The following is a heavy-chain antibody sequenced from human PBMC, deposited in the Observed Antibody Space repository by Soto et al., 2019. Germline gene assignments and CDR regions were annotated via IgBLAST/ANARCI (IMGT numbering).Heavy chain of an antibody. CDR2: IIPIFGTA. Sequence: QVQLVQSGAEVKKPGSSVKVSCKASGGTFSSYAISWVRQAPGQGLEWMGGIIPIFGTANYAQKFQGRVTITADESTSTAYMELSSLRSEDTAMYYCARHKRGSGWVSAAFDIWGQGTMVTVSS. D-gene: IGHD6-19*01. J-gene: IGHJ3*02. V-gene: IGHV1-69*01. CDR1: GGTFSSYA. CDR3: ARHKRGSGWVSAAFDI.